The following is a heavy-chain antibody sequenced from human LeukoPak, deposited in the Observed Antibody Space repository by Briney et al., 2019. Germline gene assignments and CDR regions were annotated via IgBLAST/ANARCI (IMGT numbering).Heavy chain of an antibody. CDR1: GFTFSSYG. CDR3: ARVLRYCSGGNCYSGGLGYMDV. Sequence: GRSLRLSCAASGFTFSSYGMHWVRQAPGKGLEWVAVISYDGSNKYYADSVEGRFTISRDNSKNTLYLQMNSLRAEDTAVYYCARVLRYCSGGNCYSGGLGYMDVWGKGTTVTISS. J-gene: IGHJ6*03. D-gene: IGHD2-15*01. V-gene: IGHV3-30*03. CDR2: ISYDGSNK.